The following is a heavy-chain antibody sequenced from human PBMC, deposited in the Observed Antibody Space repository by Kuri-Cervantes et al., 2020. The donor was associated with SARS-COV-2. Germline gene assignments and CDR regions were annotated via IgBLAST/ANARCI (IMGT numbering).Heavy chain of an antibody. CDR1: GGSFSGYY. CDR2: INHSGST. Sequence: AETLSLTCAVYGGSFSGYYWSWIRQPPGKGLEWIGEINHSGSTNYNPALKSRVTISVDTSKNQFSLKLSSVTAADTAVYYCARLPYSYYADPENYYYYYGMDVWGQGTTVTVSS. J-gene: IGHJ6*02. CDR3: ARLPYSYYADPENYYYYYGMDV. D-gene: IGHD1-26*01. V-gene: IGHV4-34*01.